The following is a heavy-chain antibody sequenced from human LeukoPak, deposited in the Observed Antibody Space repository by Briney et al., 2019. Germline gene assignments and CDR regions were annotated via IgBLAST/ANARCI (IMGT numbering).Heavy chain of an antibody. Sequence: SETLSLTCTVSGGSISSYYWSWIRQPPGKGLEWIGYIYYSGSTNYNPSLKSRVTISVDTSKNQFSLKLSSATAADTAVYYCARDLSGVGATSFGAFDIWGQGTMVTVSS. CDR1: GGSISSYY. V-gene: IGHV4-59*01. CDR3: ARDLSGVGATSFGAFDI. CDR2: IYYSGST. J-gene: IGHJ3*02. D-gene: IGHD1-26*01.